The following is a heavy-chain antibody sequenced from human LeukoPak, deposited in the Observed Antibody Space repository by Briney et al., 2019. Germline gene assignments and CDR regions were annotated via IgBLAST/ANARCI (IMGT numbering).Heavy chain of an antibody. V-gene: IGHV3-23*01. J-gene: IGHJ4*02. CDR3: ARPVRGVDYYFDY. Sequence: GGSLRLSCAASGFTFSSYGMSWVRQAPGKGLEWVSAISGSGGSTYYADSVKGRFTISRDNAKNSLYLQMNSLRAEDTALYHCARPVRGVDYYFDYWGQGTLVTVSS. D-gene: IGHD3-10*01. CDR2: ISGSGGST. CDR1: GFTFSSYG.